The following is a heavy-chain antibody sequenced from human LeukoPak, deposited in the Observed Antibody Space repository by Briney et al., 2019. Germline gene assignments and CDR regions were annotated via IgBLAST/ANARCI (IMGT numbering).Heavy chain of an antibody. CDR3: ARDSMVRGVIPFDY. V-gene: IGHV3-7*01. J-gene: IGHJ4*02. D-gene: IGHD3-10*01. CDR1: GFTFSSHW. CDR2: IKQDGSEK. Sequence: GGSLRLSCAASGFTFSSHWMSWVRQAPGRGLEWVANIKQDGSEKFHVDSVKGRFTISRDNAKNSLYLQMNSLRAEDTAVYYCARDSMVRGVIPFDYWGQGTLVTVSS.